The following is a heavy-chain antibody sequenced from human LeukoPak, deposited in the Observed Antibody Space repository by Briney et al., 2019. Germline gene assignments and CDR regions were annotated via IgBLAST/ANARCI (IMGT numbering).Heavy chain of an antibody. CDR3: ARLRSRFGELLEDY. J-gene: IGHJ4*02. CDR2: IIPILGIA. V-gene: IGHV1-69*04. D-gene: IGHD3-10*01. Sequence: SVKVSCKASGGTFSSYAISWVRQAPGQGLEWMGRIIPILGIANYAQKFQGRVTITADKSTSTAYTELSSLRSEDTAVYYCARLRSRFGELLEDYWGQGTLVTVSS. CDR1: GGTFSSYA.